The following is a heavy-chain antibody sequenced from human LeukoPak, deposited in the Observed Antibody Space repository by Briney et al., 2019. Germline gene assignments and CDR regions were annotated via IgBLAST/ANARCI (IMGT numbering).Heavy chain of an antibody. CDR2: IYSGGRT. Sequence: QPGGSLRLSRAASGFTVSSNYMSWARPARGKRLEWVSVIYSGGRTCYADSVKGRFTISRHNSKNTLYLQMNSLRAEDTAVYYCAISRDGYNNLYFDYWGQGTLVTVSS. J-gene: IGHJ4*02. CDR3: AISRDGYNNLYFDY. D-gene: IGHD5-24*01. CDR1: GFTVSSNY. V-gene: IGHV3-53*04.